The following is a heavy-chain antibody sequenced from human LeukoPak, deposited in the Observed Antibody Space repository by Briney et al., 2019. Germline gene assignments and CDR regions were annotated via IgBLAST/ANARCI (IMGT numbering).Heavy chain of an antibody. V-gene: IGHV4-38-2*01. D-gene: IGHD5-18*01. CDR3: ASYVDTAMVCDY. Sequence: SETLSLTCAVSGYSISSGYYWGWIRQPPGKGLEWIGSIYHSGSTYYNPSLKSRVTISVDTSKNQFSLKLSSVTAADTAVYCCASYVDTAMVCDYWGPGTLVTVSS. CDR1: GYSISSGYY. J-gene: IGHJ4*02. CDR2: IYHSGST.